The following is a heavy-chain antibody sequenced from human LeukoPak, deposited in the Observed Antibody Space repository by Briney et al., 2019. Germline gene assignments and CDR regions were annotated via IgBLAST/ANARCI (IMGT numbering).Heavy chain of an antibody. V-gene: IGHV4-30-2*01. CDR1: GGSISSGGYY. CDR3: ASLDYGGNSGYWYFDL. D-gene: IGHD4-23*01. J-gene: IGHJ2*01. CDR2: IYHSGST. Sequence: SETLSLTCTVSGGSISSGGYYWSWIRQPPGKGLEWIGYIYHSGSTSYNPSLRSRVTISEDTSKNQFSLKLSSVTAADTAVYYCASLDYGGNSGYWYFDLWGRGTLVTVSS.